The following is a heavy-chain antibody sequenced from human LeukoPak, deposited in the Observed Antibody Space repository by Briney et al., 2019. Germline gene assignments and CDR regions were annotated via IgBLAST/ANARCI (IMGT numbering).Heavy chain of an antibody. D-gene: IGHD3-22*01. CDR3: AKDPVNDSSGYYPYYFDY. V-gene: IGHV3-23*01. CDR1: GFTFSSYA. J-gene: IGHJ4*02. CDR2: ISGSGGST. Sequence: PGGSLRLSCAASGFTFSSYAMSWVRQAPGKGLEWVSVISGSGGSTYYADSVKGRFTISRDNSKNTLYLQMNSLRAEDTAVYYCAKDPVNDSSGYYPYYFDYWGQGTLVTVSS.